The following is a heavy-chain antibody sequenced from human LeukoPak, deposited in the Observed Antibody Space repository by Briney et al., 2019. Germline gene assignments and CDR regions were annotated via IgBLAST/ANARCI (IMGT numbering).Heavy chain of an antibody. V-gene: IGHV4-34*01. CDR2: INHSGST. CDR1: GGSFSGYY. CDR3: ARYCSSTSCYNSAYYGMDV. Sequence: PSETLSITCAVYGGSFSGYYWSWIRQPPGKGLEWIGEINHSGSTNYNPSLKSRVTISVDTSKNQFSLKLSSVTAADTAVYYCARYCSSTSCYNSAYYGMDVWGQGTTVTVSS. J-gene: IGHJ6*02. D-gene: IGHD2-2*02.